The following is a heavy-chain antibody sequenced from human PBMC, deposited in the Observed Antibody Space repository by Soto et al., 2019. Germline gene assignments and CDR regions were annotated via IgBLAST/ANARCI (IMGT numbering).Heavy chain of an antibody. CDR1: GFTFSHYA. V-gene: IGHV3-30*18. D-gene: IGHD1-1*01. CDR3: VKGGTTSAFSTFDI. CDR2: ISYDGGNE. Sequence: QVQLVESGGGVVQPGRSLRLSCAASGFTFSHYALHWVRQAPGKGLEWVAGISYDGGNEYYADSEKGRFTISRDSPKNMLYLQMNSLRPKDTAVYYCVKGGTTSAFSTFDIWGRGTVVTVSS. J-gene: IGHJ3*02.